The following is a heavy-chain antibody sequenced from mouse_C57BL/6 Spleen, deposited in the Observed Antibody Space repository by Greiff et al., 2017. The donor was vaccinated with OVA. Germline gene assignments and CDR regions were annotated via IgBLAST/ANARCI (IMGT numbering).Heavy chain of an antibody. Sequence: VMLVESGPGLVQPSQSLSITCTVSGFSLTSYGVHWVRQSPGKGLEWLGVIWRGGSTDYNAAFMSRLSITKDNSKSQVFFKMNSLQADDTAIYYCAKPPYDYDGAWFAYWGQGTLVTVSA. J-gene: IGHJ3*01. CDR1: GFSLTSYG. V-gene: IGHV2-5*01. D-gene: IGHD2-4*01. CDR3: AKPPYDYDGAWFAY. CDR2: IWRGGST.